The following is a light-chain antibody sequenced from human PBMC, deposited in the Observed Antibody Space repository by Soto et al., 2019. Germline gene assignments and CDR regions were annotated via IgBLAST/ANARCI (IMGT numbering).Light chain of an antibody. CDR2: DAS. CDR3: QHRSNWPLT. V-gene: IGKV3-11*01. CDR1: QSLSTS. J-gene: IGKJ4*01. Sequence: EIVLTQSPATLSLSPGERATLSCRASQSLSTSLAWYQQKPGQAPRLLIYDASNSATGTAARFSGSGSGTDFTLSISSLEPEDSAVYYCQHRSNWPLTCGGGTKVEIK.